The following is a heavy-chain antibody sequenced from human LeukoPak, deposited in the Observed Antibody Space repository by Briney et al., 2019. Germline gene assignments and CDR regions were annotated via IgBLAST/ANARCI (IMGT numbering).Heavy chain of an antibody. Sequence: SVKVSCKASGGTFSSYAISWVRQAPGQGLEWMGGIIPIFGTANYAQKFQGRVTITADESTSTVYMELSSLRSEDTAVYYCARAEAVTMVRGVITEYNWFDPWGQGTLVTVSS. V-gene: IGHV1-69*01. D-gene: IGHD3-10*01. J-gene: IGHJ5*02. CDR1: GGTFSSYA. CDR2: IIPIFGTA. CDR3: ARAEAVTMVRGVITEYNWFDP.